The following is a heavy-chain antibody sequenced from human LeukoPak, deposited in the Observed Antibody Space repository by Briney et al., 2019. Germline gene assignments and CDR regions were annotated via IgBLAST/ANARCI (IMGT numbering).Heavy chain of an antibody. D-gene: IGHD3-16*01. CDR1: GGSISSYY. CDR3: ARFTPQGYGWGGYNRFDP. J-gene: IGHJ5*02. CDR2: IYYSGST. V-gene: IGHV4-59*01. Sequence: SETLSLTCTVSGGSISSYYWNWIRQTPGKGLEWIGYIYYSGSTNYNPSLKSRVTISVDTSKNQFSLNLTSVTAADTAVYYCARFTPQGYGWGGYNRFDPWGQGTLVTVSS.